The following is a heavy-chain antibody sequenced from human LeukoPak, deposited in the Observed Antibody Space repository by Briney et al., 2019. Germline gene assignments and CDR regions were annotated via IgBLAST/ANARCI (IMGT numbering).Heavy chain of an antibody. Sequence: GGSLRLSCAASGFTFDDFAMHCVRQAPGKGLEWVSGVSWNSDSIGYADSVKGRFTISRDNSKNTLYLQMNSLRAEDTAVYYCARDPHYDSSGYYLDYWGQGTLVTVSS. CDR3: ARDPHYDSSGYYLDY. CDR2: VSWNSDSI. D-gene: IGHD3-22*01. V-gene: IGHV3-9*01. J-gene: IGHJ4*02. CDR1: GFTFDDFA.